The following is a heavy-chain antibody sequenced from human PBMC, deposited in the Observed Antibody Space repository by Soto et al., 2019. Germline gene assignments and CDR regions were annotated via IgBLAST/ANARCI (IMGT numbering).Heavy chain of an antibody. D-gene: IGHD6-19*01. V-gene: IGHV6-1*01. CDR1: GDSVSTNTAT. CDR3: ARETGYSSGWRQDY. CDR2: TYYRSKWNT. J-gene: IGHJ4*02. Sequence: SQTLSLTCAISGDSVSTNTATWDWIRQSPTRGLEWLGRTYYRSKWNTDYALSVKSRITIHPDTSKNQVSLQLDSVTPEDTAVYYCARETGYSSGWRQDYWGQGTLVTVSS.